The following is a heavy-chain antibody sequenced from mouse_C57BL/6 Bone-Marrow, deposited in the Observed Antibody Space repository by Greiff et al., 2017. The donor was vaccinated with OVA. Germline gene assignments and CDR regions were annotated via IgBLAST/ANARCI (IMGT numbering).Heavy chain of an antibody. CDR3: ARKTIYYDYPAWFAY. Sequence: QVQLKQSGAELMKPGASVKLSCKATGYTFTGYWIEWVKQRPGHGLEWIGEILPGSGSTNYNEKFKGKATFTADTSSNTAYMQLSSLTTEDSAIYYGARKTIYYDYPAWFAYWGQGTLVTVSA. V-gene: IGHV1-9*01. J-gene: IGHJ3*01. D-gene: IGHD2-4*01. CDR1: GYTFTGYW. CDR2: ILPGSGST.